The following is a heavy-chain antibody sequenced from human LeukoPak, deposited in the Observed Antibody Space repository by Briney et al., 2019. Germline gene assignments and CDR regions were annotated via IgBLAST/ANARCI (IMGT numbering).Heavy chain of an antibody. J-gene: IGHJ4*02. CDR2: LNPNNGNT. Sequence: ASVKVSCKASGDTFTTYDVNWVRQATGQGLEWMGWLNPNNGNTGYVQKFQGRVTMTMNTSISTAYMELTSLTSEDTAVYYCARSTMGARRKYDYWGQGTLVTVSS. CDR1: GDTFTTYD. CDR3: ARSTMGARRKYDY. V-gene: IGHV1-8*01. D-gene: IGHD1-26*01.